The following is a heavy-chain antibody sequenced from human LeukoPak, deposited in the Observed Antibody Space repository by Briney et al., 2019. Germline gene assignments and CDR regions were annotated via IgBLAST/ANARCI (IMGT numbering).Heavy chain of an antibody. CDR2: IYYSGST. CDR3: ARDGYNPIDY. J-gene: IGHJ4*02. CDR1: GGSISSSTYS. V-gene: IGHV4-39*02. D-gene: IGHD5-24*01. Sequence: SETLSLTCTVSGGSISSSTYSWGWIRQSPGKGLEWIGNIYYSGSTYYSPSLKSRVTISVDTSKNQFSLKLSSVTAADTAVYYCARDGYNPIDYWGQGTLVTVSS.